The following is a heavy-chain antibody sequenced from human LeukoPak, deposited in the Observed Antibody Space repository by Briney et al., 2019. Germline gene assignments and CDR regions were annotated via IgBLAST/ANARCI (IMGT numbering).Heavy chain of an antibody. CDR3: ARRGKGRLLWFGELIPQDGWFDP. V-gene: IGHV4-30-4*07. Sequence: SETLSLTCAVSGGSISSGGYSWSWVRQPPGKGLEWIGYIYYSGSTYYNPSLKSRVTISVDTSKNQFSLKLCSVTAADTAVYYCARRGKGRLLWFGELIPQDGWFDPWGQGTLVTVSS. D-gene: IGHD3-10*01. CDR1: GGSISSGGYS. CDR2: IYYSGST. J-gene: IGHJ5*02.